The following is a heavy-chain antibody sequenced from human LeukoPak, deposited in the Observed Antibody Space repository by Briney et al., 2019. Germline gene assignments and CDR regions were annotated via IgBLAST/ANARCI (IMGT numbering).Heavy chain of an antibody. D-gene: IGHD1-26*01. CDR2: INNNGADT. CDR3: AKGFRTGVGPYVGYHYYMDV. J-gene: IGHJ6*03. CDR1: GFTFSNYA. Sequence: GSLSLSCAASGFTFSNYAMSWVRQAPGKGLKWVSTINNNGADTYYADSVKGRFTISRDNSYNTVSLQMNSLRDEDTGVYYCAKGFRTGVGPYVGYHYYMDVWGKGATVTVSS. V-gene: IGHV3-23*01.